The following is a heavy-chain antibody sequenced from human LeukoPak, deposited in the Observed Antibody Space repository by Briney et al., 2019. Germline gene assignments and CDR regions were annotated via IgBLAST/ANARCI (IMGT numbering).Heavy chain of an antibody. V-gene: IGHV1-2*02. CDR2: INPNSGGT. CDR3: ASNNYYDSSGYYYVDY. Sequence: ASVKVSCKASGYTFTGYYMHWVRQAPGQGLEWIGWINPNSGGTNYAQKFQGRVTMTRDTSISTAYMELSRLRSDDTAVYYCASNNYYDSSGYYYVDYWGQGTLVTVSS. J-gene: IGHJ4*02. CDR1: GYTFTGYY. D-gene: IGHD3-22*01.